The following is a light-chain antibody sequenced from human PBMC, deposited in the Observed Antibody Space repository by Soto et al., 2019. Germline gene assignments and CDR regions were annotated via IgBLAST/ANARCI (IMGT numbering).Light chain of an antibody. Sequence: EIVLTQSPGTLSLSSGERATLSCRASQSVRSNYLAWYQQKPGQAPRLLIYGASSRATGIPDRFGDSGSGKDFKLTISRLEPEDFAVYSCQQYASSPLTFVGGTKVEIK. CDR2: GAS. CDR1: QSVRSNY. CDR3: QQYASSPLT. V-gene: IGKV3-20*01. J-gene: IGKJ4*01.